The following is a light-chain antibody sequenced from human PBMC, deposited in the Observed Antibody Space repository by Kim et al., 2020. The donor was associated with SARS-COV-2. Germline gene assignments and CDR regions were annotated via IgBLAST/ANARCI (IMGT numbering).Light chain of an antibody. CDR1: SLRSYY. CDR3: NSRDSNDNVV. Sequence: ALGKKARITCQGDSLRSYYATWYQQKPGQAPIVVIYGKNNRPSGIPDRFSGSSSGNTASLTITGTQAGDEADYYCNSRDSNDNVVFGGGTQLTVL. J-gene: IGLJ2*01. CDR2: GKN. V-gene: IGLV3-19*01.